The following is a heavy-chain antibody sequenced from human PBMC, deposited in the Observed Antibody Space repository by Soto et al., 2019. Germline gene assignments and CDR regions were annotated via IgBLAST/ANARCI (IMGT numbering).Heavy chain of an antibody. D-gene: IGHD3-3*01. Sequence: QVQLQESGPGLVKPSQTLSLTCTVSGGSISSGGYYWSWIRQHPGKGLEWIGTFFYSGSTYYTPSLKSRVTISVDTSKNQFSLKLSSVTAADTAVYYCARDPIRYYDFWSGYYVYGMDVWGQGTTVTVSS. V-gene: IGHV4-31*03. J-gene: IGHJ6*02. CDR3: ARDPIRYYDFWSGYYVYGMDV. CDR2: FFYSGST. CDR1: GGSISSGGYY.